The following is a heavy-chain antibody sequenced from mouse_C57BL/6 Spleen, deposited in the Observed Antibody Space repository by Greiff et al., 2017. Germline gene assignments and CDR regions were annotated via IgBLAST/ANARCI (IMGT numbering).Heavy chain of an antibody. Sequence: EVKLMESEGGLVQPGSSMKLSCTASGFTFSDYYMALVRQVPEKGLEWVANINYDGSSTYYLDSLKSRFIISRDNAKNILYLQMSSLKSEDTATYYCARDNGGYFDVWGTGTTVTVSS. CDR3: ARDNGGYFDV. V-gene: IGHV5-16*01. CDR1: GFTFSDYY. CDR2: INYDGSST. J-gene: IGHJ1*03.